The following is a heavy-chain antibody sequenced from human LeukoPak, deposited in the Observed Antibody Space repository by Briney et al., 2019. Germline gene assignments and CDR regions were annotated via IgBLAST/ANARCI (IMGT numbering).Heavy chain of an antibody. CDR3: ASMLQIVTTDPFDI. CDR2: INPNSGGT. J-gene: IGHJ3*02. D-gene: IGHD5-12*01. CDR1: GYAFTGSY. V-gene: IGHV1-2*02. Sequence: ASVKVSCKASGYAFTGSYPHWVRQAPGQGLRWMGWINPNSGGTNYAQNFQGRVTMTRDTSISTAYMVLRSLRSDDTAVYYCASMLQIVTTDPFDIWGQGTMVTVSS.